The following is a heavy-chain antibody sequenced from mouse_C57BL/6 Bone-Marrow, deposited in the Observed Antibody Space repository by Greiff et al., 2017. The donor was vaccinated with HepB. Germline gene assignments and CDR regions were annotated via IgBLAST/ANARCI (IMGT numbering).Heavy chain of an antibody. Sequence: QVQLQHSGAELARPGASVKLSCKASGYTFTSYGISWVKQRTGQGLEWIGEIYPRSGNTYYNEKFKGKATLTADKSSSTAYMELRSLTSEDSAVYFCSPLLRYPRFAYWGQGTLVTVSA. J-gene: IGHJ3*01. CDR1: GYTFTSYG. CDR3: SPLLRYPRFAY. CDR2: IYPRSGNT. V-gene: IGHV1-81*01. D-gene: IGHD1-1*01.